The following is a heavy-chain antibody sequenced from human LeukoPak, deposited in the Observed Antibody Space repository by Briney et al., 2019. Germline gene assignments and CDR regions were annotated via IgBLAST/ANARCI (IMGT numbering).Heavy chain of an antibody. J-gene: IGHJ4*02. CDR2: IKSKTDGGTT. V-gene: IGHV3-15*01. CDR3: TTDIAAAGTDY. CDR1: GFTFSNAW. Sequence: GGSLRPSCAASGFTFSNAWMSWVRQAPGKGLEWVGRIKSKTDGGTTDYAAPVKGRFTISRDDSKNTPYLQMNSLKTEDTAVYYCTTDIAAAGTDYWGQGTLVTVSS. D-gene: IGHD6-13*01.